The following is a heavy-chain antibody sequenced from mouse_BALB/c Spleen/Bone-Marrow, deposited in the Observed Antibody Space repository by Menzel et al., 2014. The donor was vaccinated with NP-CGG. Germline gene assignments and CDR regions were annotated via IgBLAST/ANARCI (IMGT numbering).Heavy chain of an antibody. Sequence: EVQLVESGGGLVKPGGSLKLSCTASGFTFTSYAMSWVRQTPETRLEWVATISSAGIHTYYVDTVKGRFTISRDNAKNTLFLHMSSLRSGDTAMYYCARQDRVYYFDYWGQGTTLTVSS. CDR1: GFTFTSYA. CDR2: ISSAGIHT. V-gene: IGHV5-9-3*01. CDR3: ARQDRVYYFDY. J-gene: IGHJ2*01.